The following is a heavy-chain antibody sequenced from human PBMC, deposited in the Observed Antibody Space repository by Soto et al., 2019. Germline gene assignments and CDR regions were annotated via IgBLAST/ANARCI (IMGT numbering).Heavy chain of an antibody. CDR3: ARVATITGFYYYMDV. Sequence: GESLKISCAASGFTFSSYGMHWVRQAPGKGLEWVAVIWYDGSNKYYADSVKGRFTISRDNSKNTLYLQMNSLRAEDTAVYYCARVATITGFYYYMDVWGKGTTVTVSS. J-gene: IGHJ6*03. CDR2: IWYDGSNK. D-gene: IGHD5-12*01. V-gene: IGHV3-33*01. CDR1: GFTFSSYG.